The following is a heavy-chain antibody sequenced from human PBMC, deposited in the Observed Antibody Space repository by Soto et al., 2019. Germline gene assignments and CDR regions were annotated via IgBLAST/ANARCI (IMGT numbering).Heavy chain of an antibody. CDR2: IIPIFGTA. D-gene: IGHD5-18*01. Sequence: QVQLVQSGAEVKKPGSSVKVSCKASGGTFSSYAISWVRQAPGPGLEWMGGIIPIFGTANYAPKFQSRVTITADESTSTAYMELSSLRSEDTAVYYCARGDVDTAMVDYYYGMDVWGQGTTVTVSS. V-gene: IGHV1-69*01. CDR3: ARGDVDTAMVDYYYGMDV. CDR1: GGTFSSYA. J-gene: IGHJ6*02.